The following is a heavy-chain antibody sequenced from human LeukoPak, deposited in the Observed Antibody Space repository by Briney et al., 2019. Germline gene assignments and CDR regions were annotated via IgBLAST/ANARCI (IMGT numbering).Heavy chain of an antibody. V-gene: IGHV3-72*01. Sequence: GGSLRLSCAASGFTFSDHYMDWVRQAPGKGLEWVGRTRNKAKSYTTEYAASVRGRFTISRDDSKNSLYLQMNSLKTEDTAVYYCTTGYCSRTSCYYFDYWGQGTLVTVSS. CDR3: TTGYCSRTSCYYFDY. D-gene: IGHD2-2*01. CDR1: GFTFSDHY. CDR2: TRNKAKSYTT. J-gene: IGHJ4*02.